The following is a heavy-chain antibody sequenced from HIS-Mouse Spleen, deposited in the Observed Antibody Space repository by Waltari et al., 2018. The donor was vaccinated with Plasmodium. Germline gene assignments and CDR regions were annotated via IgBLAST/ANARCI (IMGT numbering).Heavy chain of an antibody. CDR3: ARGRVLGTSSGYFDL. D-gene: IGHD3-10*01. V-gene: IGHV4-34*01. CDR2: INQSVST. J-gene: IGHJ2*01. CDR1: GGSFSGYY. Sequence: QVQLQQWGAGLLKPSETLSLTCAVYGGSFSGYYWSWIRQPPGKGREWIGEINQSVSTNYNPSLKSRVTISVDTSKNQFSLKLSSVTAADTAVYYCARGRVLGTSSGYFDLWGRGTLVTVSS.